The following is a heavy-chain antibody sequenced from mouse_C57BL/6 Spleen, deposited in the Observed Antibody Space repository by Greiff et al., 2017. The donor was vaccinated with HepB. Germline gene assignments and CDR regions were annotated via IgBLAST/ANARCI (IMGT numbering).Heavy chain of an antibody. D-gene: IGHD1-1*01. V-gene: IGHV1-76*01. CDR1: GYTFTDYY. Sequence: VQLQQSGAELVRPGASVKLSCKASGYTFTDYYINWVKQRPGQGLEWIARIYPGSGNTYYNEKFKGKATLTAEKSSSTAYMQLSSLTSEDSAVYFCARGYGSSYGPFDYWGRHHSHSLL. CDR2: IYPGSGNT. CDR3: ARGYGSSYGPFDY. J-gene: IGHJ2*01.